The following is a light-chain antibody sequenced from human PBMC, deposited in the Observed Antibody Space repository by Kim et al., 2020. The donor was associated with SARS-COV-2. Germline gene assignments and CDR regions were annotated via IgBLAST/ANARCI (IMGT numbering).Light chain of an antibody. J-gene: IGKJ4*01. CDR2: DTS. V-gene: IGKV3-20*01. Sequence: EIVLTQSPVTLSLSPGERATLSCRASQSVGSRYLAWFQQKPGQPPRLLMYDTSKRATGVPDRFSGSGSGTDFTLTVSRLEAEDYAVYYCQQYLKSPLTFGGGTKV. CDR3: QQYLKSPLT. CDR1: QSVGSRY.